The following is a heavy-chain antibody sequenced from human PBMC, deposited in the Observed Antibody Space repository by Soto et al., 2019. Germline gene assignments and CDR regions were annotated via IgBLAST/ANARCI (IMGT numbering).Heavy chain of an antibody. CDR1: GFSLSTSGVG. CDR3: AHSSTESPDILTGYYHNWFDP. J-gene: IGHJ5*02. V-gene: IGHV2-5*02. D-gene: IGHD3-9*01. Sequence: GSGPTLVNPTQTLTLTCTFSGFSLSTSGVGVGWIRQPPGKALEWLALIYWDDDKRYSPSLKSRLTITKDTSKNQVVLTMTNMDPVDTATYYCAHSSTESPDILTGYYHNWFDPWGQGTLVTVSS. CDR2: IYWDDDK.